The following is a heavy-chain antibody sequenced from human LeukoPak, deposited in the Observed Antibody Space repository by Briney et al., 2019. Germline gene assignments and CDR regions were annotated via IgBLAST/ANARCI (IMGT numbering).Heavy chain of an antibody. CDR2: IRSKANSYAT. Sequence: GGSLRLSCAAPGFTFSGSAMHWVRQASGKGLEWVGRIRSKANSYATAYAASVKGRFTISRDDSKNTAYLQMNSLKTEDTAVYYCTSLASGYDAAFHYWGQGTLVTVSS. J-gene: IGHJ4*02. V-gene: IGHV3-73*01. CDR3: TSLASGYDAAFHY. CDR1: GFTFSGSA. D-gene: IGHD5-12*01.